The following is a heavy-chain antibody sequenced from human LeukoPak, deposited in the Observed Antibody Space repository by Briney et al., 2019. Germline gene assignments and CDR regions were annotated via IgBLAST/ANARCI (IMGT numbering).Heavy chain of an antibody. V-gene: IGHV4-4*07. CDR2: MSPSATT. J-gene: IGHJ5*02. CDR1: GGSIRTFY. CDR3: ARDSGTTGEVKFVP. Sequence: SETLSLTCTVSGGSIRTFYLSWIRQPVGKGLEWIGRMSPSATTYNPSLKSRVTMSIDTSKSQFFLNLRSVTAADTAVYYCARDSGTTGEVKFVPWGQGILVTVSS. D-gene: IGHD4-17*01.